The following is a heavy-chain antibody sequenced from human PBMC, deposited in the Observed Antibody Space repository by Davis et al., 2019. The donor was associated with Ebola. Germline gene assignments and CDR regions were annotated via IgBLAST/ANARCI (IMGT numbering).Heavy chain of an antibody. Sequence: SVKVSCKASGGTFSSYAISWVRQAPGQGLEWMGRIIPILGIANYAQKFQGRVTITADKSTSTAYMELSSLRSEDTAVYYCARSGIVVVPAAIRYYYYGMDVWGQGTTVTVSS. CDR2: IIPILGIA. J-gene: IGHJ6*02. CDR3: ARSGIVVVPAAIRYYYYGMDV. V-gene: IGHV1-69*04. CDR1: GGTFSSYA. D-gene: IGHD2-2*02.